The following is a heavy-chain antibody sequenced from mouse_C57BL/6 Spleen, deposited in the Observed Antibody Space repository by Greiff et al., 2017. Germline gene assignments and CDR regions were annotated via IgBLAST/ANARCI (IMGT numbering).Heavy chain of an antibody. CDR3: AREGDYAYFDY. CDR1: GYAFSSYW. V-gene: IGHV1-80*01. Sequence: QVQLQQSGAELVKPGASVKISCTASGYAFSSYWMNWVKQRPGKGLEWIGQIYPGDGDTNYNGQFKGKATLTADNSSSTAYMRLSSLTAEDSAVSLCAREGDYAYFDYWGQGTTLTVAS. CDR2: IYPGDGDT. J-gene: IGHJ2*01. D-gene: IGHD2-4*01.